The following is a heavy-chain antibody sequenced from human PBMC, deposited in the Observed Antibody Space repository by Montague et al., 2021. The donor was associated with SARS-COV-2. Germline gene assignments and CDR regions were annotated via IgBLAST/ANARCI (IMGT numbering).Heavy chain of an antibody. Sequence: PALVKPTQTLTLTYSVAGFWRSTGEKRSGWMRQPPGKARDWLAHIDWDDDKFYSTSLKTRLTISKDTSKNQVVLTMTNMDPVDTATYYCARENYDILTGTTLGLDYWGQGTLVTVSS. CDR3: ARENYDILTGTTLGLDY. CDR2: IDWDDDK. V-gene: IGHV2-70*04. D-gene: IGHD3-9*01. CDR1: GFWRSTGEKR. J-gene: IGHJ4*02.